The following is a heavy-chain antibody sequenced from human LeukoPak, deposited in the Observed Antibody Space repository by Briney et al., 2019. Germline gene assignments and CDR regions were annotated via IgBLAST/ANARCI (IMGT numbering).Heavy chain of an antibody. J-gene: IGHJ6*02. D-gene: IGHD3-22*01. V-gene: IGHV4-34*01. CDR1: GGSFSGYY. Sequence: SETLSLTCAVYGGSFSGYYWSWIRQPPGKGLKWIGEINHSGSTNYNPSLKSRVTISVDTSKNQFSLKLSSVTAADTAVYYCARVLPYYYDSSGSPRYYGMDVWGQGTTVTVSS. CDR2: INHSGST. CDR3: ARVLPYYYDSSGSPRYYGMDV.